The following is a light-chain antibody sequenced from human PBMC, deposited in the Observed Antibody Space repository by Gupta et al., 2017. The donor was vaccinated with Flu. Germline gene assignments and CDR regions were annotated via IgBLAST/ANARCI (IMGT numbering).Light chain of an antibody. CDR1: SSSIESNY. CDR3: QTDESSNQGV. CDR2: ENN. J-gene: IGLJ3*02. Sequence: VTITCSSGSSSIESNYVKWYQQRPSMSTTTVIYENNQRHSGGTDRCSCAIDSTYTTASLTISELKTEDEDEYYSQTDESSNQGVFGGGTKLTVL. V-gene: IGLV6-57*01.